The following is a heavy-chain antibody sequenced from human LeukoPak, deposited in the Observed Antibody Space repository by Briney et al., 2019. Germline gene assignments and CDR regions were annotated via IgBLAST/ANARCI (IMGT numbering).Heavy chain of an antibody. D-gene: IGHD3-10*01. Sequence: PGGSLRLSCAASGFTFDDYAMHWVRPPPGKGLEWVALISWEGDTTYYADSVRGRFTISRDNSKNSLYLQINSLTTEDTAFYYCTRDTDYGSATNYFVSWGQGTLVSVCS. J-gene: IGHJ4*02. CDR1: GFTFDDYA. CDR2: ISWEGDTT. V-gene: IGHV3-43*01. CDR3: TRDTDYGSATNYFVS.